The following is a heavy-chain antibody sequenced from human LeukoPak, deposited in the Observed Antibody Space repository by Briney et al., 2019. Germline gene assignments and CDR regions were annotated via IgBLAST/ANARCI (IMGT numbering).Heavy chain of an antibody. D-gene: IGHD2-15*01. CDR2: ISAYNGNT. CDR3: ARQFTRYCSGGSCYIRKRGGDAFDI. Sequence: ASVKVSCKASGYTFTSYGISWVRQAPGQGLEWMGWISAYNGNTNYAQKLQGRVTMTTDTSTSAAYMELRSLRSDDTAVYYCARQFTRYCSGGSCYIRKRGGDAFDIWGQGTMVTVSS. J-gene: IGHJ3*02. V-gene: IGHV1-18*04. CDR1: GYTFTSYG.